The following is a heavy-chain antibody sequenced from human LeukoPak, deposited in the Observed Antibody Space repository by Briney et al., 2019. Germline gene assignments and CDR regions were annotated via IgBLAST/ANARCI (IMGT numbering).Heavy chain of an antibody. Sequence: PSETLSLTCALYGGSFSGSYWSWIRQPPGKGLEWIGEINHSGSTNYNPSLKSRVTISVDTSKNRFSLKLSAVTAADTAGYYCARGRGSVVAAKTYFDYWGQGTLVTVSS. J-gene: IGHJ4*02. CDR1: GGSFSGSY. D-gene: IGHD2-15*01. CDR2: INHSGST. CDR3: ARGRGSVVAAKTYFDY. V-gene: IGHV4-34*01.